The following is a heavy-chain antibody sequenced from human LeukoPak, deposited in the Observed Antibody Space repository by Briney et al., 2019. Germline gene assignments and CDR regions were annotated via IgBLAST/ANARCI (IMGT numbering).Heavy chain of an antibody. CDR1: GVSISGSDW. CDR2: IDHSEST. V-gene: IGHV4-4*02. CDR3: ARNGGNSDVDY. D-gene: IGHD4-23*01. Sequence: SGTLSLTCAVSGVSISGSDWWTWVRQPPGKGLEWIGEIDHSESTNYNPSLKSRVTISVDKSKKQFYLNLRSATAADTAVYSCARNGGNSDVDYWGQGTLVTVSS. J-gene: IGHJ4*02.